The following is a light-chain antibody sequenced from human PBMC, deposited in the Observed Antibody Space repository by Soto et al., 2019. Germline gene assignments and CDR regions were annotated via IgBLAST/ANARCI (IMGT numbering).Light chain of an antibody. CDR3: SSYTSSSTPYV. CDR1: SSDIGAYDY. V-gene: IGLV2-14*01. CDR2: DVT. Sequence: LTQPASVSGSPGQSITISCTGSSSDIGAYDYVSWYQQRPVKAPKLMIFDVTNRPSGVSDRFSGSKSGNTASLTISGLQTEDEDDYYCSSYTSSSTPYVFGTGTKVTVL. J-gene: IGLJ1*01.